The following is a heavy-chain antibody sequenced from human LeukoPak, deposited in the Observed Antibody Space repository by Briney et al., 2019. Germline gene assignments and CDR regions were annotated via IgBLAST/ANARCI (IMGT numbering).Heavy chain of an antibody. Sequence: ASVKVSCKATSRINWVRQAPGQGLEWMGWIGTYRGDIYYAQKFQGRITVTTDTSTSTVYMELRNLRSDDTAVYYCARDLWNFYDDSGYNRDFDSWGQGTLVTVSS. CDR3: ARDLWNFYDDSGYNRDFDS. D-gene: IGHD3-22*01. CDR1: TSR. J-gene: IGHJ5*01. CDR2: IGTYRGDI. V-gene: IGHV1-18*01.